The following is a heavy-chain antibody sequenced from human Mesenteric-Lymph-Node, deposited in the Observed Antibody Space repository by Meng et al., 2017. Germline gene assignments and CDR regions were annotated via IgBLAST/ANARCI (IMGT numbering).Heavy chain of an antibody. CDR3: ARDDGYYGSGSYGGDY. V-gene: IGHV3-33*01. Sequence: GGSLRLSCAASGFTFSSYGMHWVRQAPGKGLEWVAVIWYDGSNKYYADSVKGRFTISRDNAKNSLYLQMNSLRAEDTAVYYCARDDGYYGSGSYGGDYWGQGTLVTVSS. D-gene: IGHD3-10*01. J-gene: IGHJ4*02. CDR2: IWYDGSNK. CDR1: GFTFSSYG.